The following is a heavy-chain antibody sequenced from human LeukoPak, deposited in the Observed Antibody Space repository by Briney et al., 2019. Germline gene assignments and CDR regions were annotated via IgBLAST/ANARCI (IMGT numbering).Heavy chain of an antibody. D-gene: IGHD3-10*01. V-gene: IGHV3-30*03. CDR3: ARGGRVVRANMDV. Sequence: PGRSLRLSCAASGFTFSSYGMHWVRHAPGKGLEWLAFISHDGSNKYYADSVKGRLIISRDNSKNTLYLQMNSLKPDDTAMYYCARGGRVVRANMDVWGKGTTVTVSS. CDR2: ISHDGSNK. CDR1: GFTFSSYG. J-gene: IGHJ6*03.